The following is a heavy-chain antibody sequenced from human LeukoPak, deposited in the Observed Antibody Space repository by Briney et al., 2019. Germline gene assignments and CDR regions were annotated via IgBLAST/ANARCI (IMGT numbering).Heavy chain of an antibody. Sequence: GGSLRLSCAASGFTFSSYGMHWVRQAPSKGLEWVAFIRYDGSNKYYADSVKGRFTISRGNSKNTLYLQMKSLRAEDTAVYYCAKGGGYEAQYYYYYLDVWGKGTTVTISS. J-gene: IGHJ6*03. D-gene: IGHD5-12*01. CDR3: AKGGGYEAQYYYYYLDV. V-gene: IGHV3-30*02. CDR1: GFTFSSYG. CDR2: IRYDGSNK.